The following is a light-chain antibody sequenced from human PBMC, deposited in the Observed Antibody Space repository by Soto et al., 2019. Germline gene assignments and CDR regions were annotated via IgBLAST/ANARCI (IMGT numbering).Light chain of an antibody. CDR2: AAS. J-gene: IGKJ1*01. CDR1: QNIRTY. Sequence: DIQMTQSPRFLSASVGDRVTITCRASQNIRTYLTWYQQKPGKGPMVLIYAASTLQRGVPSRFSGSTTGTDFTLTITGLQPEDSATYYCQQTLSVPRTFGLGTKVEIK. CDR3: QQTLSVPRT. V-gene: IGKV1-39*01.